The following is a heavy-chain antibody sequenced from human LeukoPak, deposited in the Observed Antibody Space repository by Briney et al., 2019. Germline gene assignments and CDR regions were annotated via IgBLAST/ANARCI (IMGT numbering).Heavy chain of an antibody. CDR2: ISYSGST. D-gene: IGHD3-10*01. CDR3: AKSYGSGNYFDL. J-gene: IGHJ4*02. Sequence: LETLSLTCTVSGGPISSYYWNWIRQPPGKGLEWLGYISYSGSTEYNPSLKSRVTISVDRSKNQFSLKLNSVTAADTAVYYCAKSYGSGNYFDLWGQGTLVTVSS. CDR1: GGPISSYY. V-gene: IGHV4-59*01.